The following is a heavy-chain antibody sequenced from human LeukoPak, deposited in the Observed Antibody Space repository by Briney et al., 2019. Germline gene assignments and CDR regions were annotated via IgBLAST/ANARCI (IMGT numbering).Heavy chain of an antibody. CDR3: ASGPYCSSTSCSYYYPYYFDY. V-gene: IGHV4-34*01. J-gene: IGHJ4*02. CDR1: GGSFSGYY. D-gene: IGHD2-2*01. CDR2: INHSGST. Sequence: SETPSLTCAVYGGSFSGYYWSWIRQPPGKGLEWIGEINHSGSTNYNPSLKSRVTISVDTSKNQFSLKLSSVTAADTAVYYCASGPYCSSTSCSYYYPYYFDYWGQGTLVTVSS.